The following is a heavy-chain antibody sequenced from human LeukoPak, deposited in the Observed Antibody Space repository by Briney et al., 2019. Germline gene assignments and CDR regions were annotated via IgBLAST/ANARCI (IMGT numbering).Heavy chain of an antibody. V-gene: IGHV5-51*01. CDR3: ASLGYCSGGSCFLLGFQQ. CDR2: IYPGDSDT. J-gene: IGHJ1*01. D-gene: IGHD2-15*01. Sequence: GESLKISCQGSGYSFTSYWIGWVRQMPGKGLEWMGIIYPGDSDTRYSPSFQGQVTISADKSISTAYLQWSSLKASDTAMYYCASLGYCSGGSCFLLGFQQWGEGTLVTVSS. CDR1: GYSFTSYW.